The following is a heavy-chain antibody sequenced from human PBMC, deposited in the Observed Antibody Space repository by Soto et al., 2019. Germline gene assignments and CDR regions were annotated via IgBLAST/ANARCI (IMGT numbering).Heavy chain of an antibody. CDR1: CFTFGNYG. CDR2: ISSSSRRT. V-gene: IGHV3-23*01. J-gene: IGHJ4*02. D-gene: IGHD3-3*01. Sequence: PGGSLRLSCARSCFTFGNYGMGWVRQAPGKGLYWVSGISSSSRRTYYADSVRGRFTISRDNSKNTLYLQMDTLRADDTAVYYCAKVAKSGVVTEYFDSWGQGSLVTVSS. CDR3: AKVAKSGVVTEYFDS.